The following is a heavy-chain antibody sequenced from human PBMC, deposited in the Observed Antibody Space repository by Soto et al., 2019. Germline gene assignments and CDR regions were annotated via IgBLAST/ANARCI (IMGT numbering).Heavy chain of an antibody. Sequence: PSETLSLTCAVSGGSISSSNCWSWVRQPPGKGLGWIGEIYHSGSTNYNPSLKSRVTISVDKSKNQFSLKLSSVTAADTAVYYCAYIAAAGEYFHHWGQGTLVTVSS. CDR1: GGSISSSNC. CDR3: AYIAAAGEYFHH. V-gene: IGHV4-4*02. D-gene: IGHD6-13*01. CDR2: IYHSGST. J-gene: IGHJ1*01.